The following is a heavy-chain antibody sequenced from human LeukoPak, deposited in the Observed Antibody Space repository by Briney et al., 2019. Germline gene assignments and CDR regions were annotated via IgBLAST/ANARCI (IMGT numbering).Heavy chain of an antibody. J-gene: IGHJ4*02. CDR2: ILNDGSNQ. D-gene: IGHD3-16*01. V-gene: IGHV3-30*04. Sequence: PGGSLRLSCAASGFTFSSYTMHWVRQAPGKGLEWVAIILNDGSNQYHADSVKGRFTISRDNSKNTLYLQMNSLRPEDTAVYYCARQGDRYFDYWGQGTLVTASS. CDR3: ARQGDRYFDY. CDR1: GFTFSSYT.